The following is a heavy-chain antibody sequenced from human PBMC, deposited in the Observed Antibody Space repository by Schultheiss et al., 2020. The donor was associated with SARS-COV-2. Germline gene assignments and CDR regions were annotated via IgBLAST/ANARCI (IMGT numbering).Heavy chain of an antibody. D-gene: IGHD3-22*01. Sequence: GGSLRLSFAASGFTFSSYGMHWVRQAPGKGLEWVSAISGSGGSTYYADSVKGRFTISRDNSKNTLYLQMNSLRAEDTAVYYCARVPGSYYDSSGFDYWGQGTLVTVSS. CDR1: GFTFSSYG. CDR2: ISGSGGST. V-gene: IGHV3-NL1*01. CDR3: ARVPGSYYDSSGFDY. J-gene: IGHJ4*02.